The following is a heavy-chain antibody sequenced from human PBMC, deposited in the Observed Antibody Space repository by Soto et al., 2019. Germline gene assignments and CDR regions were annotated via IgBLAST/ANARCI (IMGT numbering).Heavy chain of an antibody. V-gene: IGHV1-18*01. Sequence: ASVKVSCKASGYTFTSYGISWVRQAPGQGLEWMGWISAYNGNTNYAQKLQGRVTMTKDTSTSTAYMELRSLRSDDTAVYYCARRRNIRCSSTSCYEVGVPYYYYYMDVWGKGTTVTVSS. CDR1: GYTFTSYG. CDR3: ARRRNIRCSSTSCYEVGVPYYYYYMDV. J-gene: IGHJ6*03. CDR2: ISAYNGNT. D-gene: IGHD2-2*01.